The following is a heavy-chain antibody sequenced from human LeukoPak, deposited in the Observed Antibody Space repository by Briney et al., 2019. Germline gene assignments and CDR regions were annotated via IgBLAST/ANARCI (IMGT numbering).Heavy chain of an antibody. D-gene: IGHD2-8*01. V-gene: IGHV1-2*02. CDR2: INPNSGGT. J-gene: IGHJ6*02. Sequence: GASVKVSCKASGYTFTGYYMHWVRQAPGQGLEWMGWINPNSGGTNYAQKFQGRVTMTRDTSISTAYMELSRLRSDDTAVYYCARWVYCTNGECYPNYYYYGMDVWGQGTTVTVSS. CDR1: GYTFTGYY. CDR3: ARWVYCTNGECYPNYYYYGMDV.